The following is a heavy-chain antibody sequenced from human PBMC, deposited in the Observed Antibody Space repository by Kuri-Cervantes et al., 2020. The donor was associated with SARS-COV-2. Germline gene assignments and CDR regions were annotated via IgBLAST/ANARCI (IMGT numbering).Heavy chain of an antibody. J-gene: IGHJ6*02. CDR3: AKGPYYDFWSGYYTTGLFDYYGMDV. CDR2: ISGIGGST. CDR1: GFIFSSYA. V-gene: IGHV3-23*01. D-gene: IGHD3-3*01. Sequence: GEALKTSCAASGFIFSSYAISWVRQAPGKGLEWVSAISGIGGSTYYADSVKSRFTISRDNSKNTLYLQMNSLRAEDTAVYYCAKGPYYDFWSGYYTTGLFDYYGMDVWGQGTTVTVSS.